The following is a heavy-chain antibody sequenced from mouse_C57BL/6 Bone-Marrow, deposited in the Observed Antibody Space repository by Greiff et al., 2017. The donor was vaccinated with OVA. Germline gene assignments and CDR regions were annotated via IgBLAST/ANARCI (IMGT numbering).Heavy chain of an antibody. J-gene: IGHJ2*01. CDR1: GFNIKDYY. V-gene: IGHV14-2*01. D-gene: IGHD1-1*01. CDR3: ARRGTTVVHFDY. Sequence: EVKVEESGAELVKPGASVKLSCTASGFNIKDYYMHWVKQRTEQGLEWIGRIDPEDGETKYAPKFQGKATITADTSSNTAYLQLSSLTSEDTAVYYCARRGTTVVHFDYWGQGTTLTVSS. CDR2: IDPEDGET.